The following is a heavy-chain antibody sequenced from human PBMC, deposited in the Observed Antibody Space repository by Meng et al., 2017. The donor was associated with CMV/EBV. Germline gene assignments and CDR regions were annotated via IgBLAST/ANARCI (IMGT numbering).Heavy chain of an antibody. D-gene: IGHD6-13*01. CDR1: GFSLSTSGVG. J-gene: IGHJ4*02. Sequence: QVSLQESAPTLVKPTQTVTLTCTFSGFSLSTSGVGVSWIRQPPGKALEWLALIYWDDDKRYSPSLKSRLTITKDTSNNQVVLTMTNMDPVDTATYYCARIAAAGRFDYWGQGTLVTVSS. V-gene: IGHV2-5*02. CDR2: IYWDDDK. CDR3: ARIAAAGRFDY.